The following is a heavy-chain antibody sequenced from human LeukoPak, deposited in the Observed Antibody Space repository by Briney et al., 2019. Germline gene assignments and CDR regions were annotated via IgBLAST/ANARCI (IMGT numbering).Heavy chain of an antibody. CDR2: INHSGST. Sequence: SETLSLTCTVSGGSISSSSYYWSWIRQPPGKGLEWIGEINHSGSTNYNPSLKSRVTISVDTSKNQFSLKLSSVTAADTAVYYCARQRDYYDSSGQSDFDSWGQGALVTVSS. D-gene: IGHD3-22*01. CDR1: GGSISSSSYY. J-gene: IGHJ4*02. CDR3: ARQRDYYDSSGQSDFDS. V-gene: IGHV4-39*01.